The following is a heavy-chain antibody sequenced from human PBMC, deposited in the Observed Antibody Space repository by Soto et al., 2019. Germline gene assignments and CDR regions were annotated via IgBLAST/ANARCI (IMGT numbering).Heavy chain of an antibody. CDR2: IYYSGST. D-gene: IGHD2-2*01. Sequence: PLETQSLTKSVAGFYSSDHDCSWIRKTPRKGLEWIGYIYYSGSTNYNPSLKSRVTISVDTSKNQFSLKLSSVTAADTAVYYCARLSYCSSTSCYEPRDAFDICAQATIVTVSS. J-gene: IGHJ3*02. V-gene: IGHV4-59*08. CDR3: ARLSYCSSTSCYEPRDAFDI. CDR1: GFYSSDHD.